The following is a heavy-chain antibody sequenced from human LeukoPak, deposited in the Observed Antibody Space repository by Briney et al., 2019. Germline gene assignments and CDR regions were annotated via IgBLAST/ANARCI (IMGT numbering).Heavy chain of an antibody. J-gene: IGHJ5*02. D-gene: IGHD6-25*01. CDR1: GYTFTGNY. CDR2: INPNSGDT. Sequence: ASVKVSCKASGYTFTGNYIHWVRQAPGQGLEWMGWINPNSGDTNYAQNFQGRVTMTRDTSISTAYMELNSLTFDDTAVYYCARGTGYPNWFDPWGQGTLVTVSS. V-gene: IGHV1-2*02. CDR3: ARGTGYPNWFDP.